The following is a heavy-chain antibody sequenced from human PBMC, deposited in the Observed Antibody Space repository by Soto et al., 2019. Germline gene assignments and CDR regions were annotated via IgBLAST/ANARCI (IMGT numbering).Heavy chain of an antibody. CDR2: IYPGGGT. J-gene: IGHJ4*02. Sequence: PGGSLRLSCAASGFTVSSNYMNWVRQAPGRGLEWVSVIYPGGGTYYADSVKGRFAVSRDTSKNTLYLQMSSLRAEDTAVYYCARESYMDYWGQGTQVTVSS. CDR3: ARESYMDY. CDR1: GFTVSSNY. D-gene: IGHD2-2*02. V-gene: IGHV3-66*01.